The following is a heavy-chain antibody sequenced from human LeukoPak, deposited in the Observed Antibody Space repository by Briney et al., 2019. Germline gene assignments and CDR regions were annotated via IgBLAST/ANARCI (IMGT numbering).Heavy chain of an antibody. V-gene: IGHV3-23*01. Sequence: GGSLRLSCAASGFTFSSYAMSWVRQAPGKGLEWVSAISGSGGSTYYADPVKGRFTISRDNSKNTLYLQMNSLRAEDTAVYYCANATERGYYYYYMDVWGKGTTVTVSS. CDR2: ISGSGGST. D-gene: IGHD1-26*01. CDR1: GFTFSSYA. J-gene: IGHJ6*03. CDR3: ANATERGYYYYYMDV.